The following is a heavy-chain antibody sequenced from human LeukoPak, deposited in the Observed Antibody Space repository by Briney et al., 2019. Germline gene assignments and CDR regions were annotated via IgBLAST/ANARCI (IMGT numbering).Heavy chain of an antibody. CDR1: GFTFNTYA. D-gene: IGHD2-15*01. V-gene: IGHV3-23*01. Sequence: GGSLSLSCAASGFTFNTYAMSWVRQAPGKGLEWVSGISGTGDSTYYADSVKGRFTISRDNAKNSLYLQMNSLRAEDTAVYYCARGSPSGQYDYWGQGTLVTVSS. CDR2: ISGTGDST. J-gene: IGHJ4*02. CDR3: ARGSPSGQYDY.